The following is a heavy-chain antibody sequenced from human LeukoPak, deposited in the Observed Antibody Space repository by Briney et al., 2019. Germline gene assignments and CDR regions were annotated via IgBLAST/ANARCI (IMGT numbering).Heavy chain of an antibody. Sequence: ASVKVSCKASGYTFINFDINWVRQASGQGPEWMGWMNPKSGNTGHAQQFQGRVTITWDTSITTTYMELSSLRSDDTAVYYCARGNYGSGFGLDVWGQGTTVTVSS. J-gene: IGHJ6*02. CDR3: ARGNYGSGFGLDV. D-gene: IGHD3-10*01. CDR2: MNPKSGNT. CDR1: GYTFINFD. V-gene: IGHV1-8*02.